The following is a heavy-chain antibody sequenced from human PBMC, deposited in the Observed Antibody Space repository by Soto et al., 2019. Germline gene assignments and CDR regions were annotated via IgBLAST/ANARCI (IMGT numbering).Heavy chain of an antibody. CDR3: ARGRRIAAVRY. CDR2: IYYSGST. CDR1: GGSISSYY. Sequence: ASETLSLTCTVSGGSISSYYWSWIRQPPGKGLEWIGYIYYSGSTNYNPSLKSRVTISVDTSKNQFSLKLSSVTAADTAVYYCARGRRIAAVRYWGQGTLVTVSS. J-gene: IGHJ4*02. V-gene: IGHV4-59*01. D-gene: IGHD6-6*01.